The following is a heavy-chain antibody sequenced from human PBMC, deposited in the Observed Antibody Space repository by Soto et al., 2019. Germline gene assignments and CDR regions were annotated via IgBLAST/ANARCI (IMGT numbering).Heavy chain of an antibody. CDR1: GGTFSSYT. CDR2: IIPVLGIA. CDR3: ARVVWYYDSSDQWYFYY. Sequence: QVQLVQSGAEVKKPGSSVKVSCKASGGTFSSYTISWVRQAPGQGLERMGRIIPVLGIANYAQKFQGRVTIPADKSTSKAYMALSSLRSAATAVYYCARVVWYYDSSDQWYFYYWDQGTLVTFAS. J-gene: IGHJ4*02. V-gene: IGHV1-69*02. D-gene: IGHD3-22*01.